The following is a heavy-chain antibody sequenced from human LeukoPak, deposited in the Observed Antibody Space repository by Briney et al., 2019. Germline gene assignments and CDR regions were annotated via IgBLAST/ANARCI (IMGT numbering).Heavy chain of an antibody. CDR2: INPNSGGT. CDR3: ARALSGSYRFDY. D-gene: IGHD1-26*01. V-gene: IGHV1-2*02. J-gene: IGHJ4*02. Sequence: GASVKVSCKASGYIFTTYYMHWVQQAPGQGLEWMGWINPNSGGTNYAQKFQGRVTMTRDTSISTAYMELSRLRSDDTAVYYCARALSGSYRFDYWGQGTLVTVSS. CDR1: GYIFTTYY.